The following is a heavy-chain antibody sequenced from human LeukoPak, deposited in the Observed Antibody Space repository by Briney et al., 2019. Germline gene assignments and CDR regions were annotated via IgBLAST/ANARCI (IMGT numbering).Heavy chain of an antibody. CDR1: GFTFSSYG. Sequence: PGGSLRLSCVASGFTFSSYGMHWVRQAPGKGLEWVAFIRYDGSNKCYADSVKGRFTISRDNSKNTLYLQMNSLRAEDTAVYYCAKDLYCSGGSCYPYGMDVWGQGTTVTVSS. V-gene: IGHV3-30*02. D-gene: IGHD2-15*01. CDR2: IRYDGSNK. J-gene: IGHJ6*02. CDR3: AKDLYCSGGSCYPYGMDV.